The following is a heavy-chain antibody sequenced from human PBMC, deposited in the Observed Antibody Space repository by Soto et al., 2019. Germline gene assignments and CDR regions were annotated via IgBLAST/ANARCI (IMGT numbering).Heavy chain of an antibody. CDR2: TYYRSKWYN. D-gene: IGHD3-10*01. CDR3: ARTVRGHGVKYFDY. Sequence: QTLSLTCAISGDSVSSNSGAWNWIRQSPSGGLEWLGRTYYRSKWYNDYGVSVKSRISINPETSKNQFSLQLNSVTPEDTAVYYCARTVRGHGVKYFDYWGQGTLVTVSS. CDR1: GDSVSSNSGA. V-gene: IGHV6-1*01. J-gene: IGHJ4*02.